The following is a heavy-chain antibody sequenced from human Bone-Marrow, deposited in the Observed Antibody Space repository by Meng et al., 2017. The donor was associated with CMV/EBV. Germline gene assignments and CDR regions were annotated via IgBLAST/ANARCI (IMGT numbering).Heavy chain of an antibody. V-gene: IGHV4-34*01. J-gene: IGHJ4*02. CDR1: GGSFSGYY. CDR3: ARAGRLLGSYFDY. D-gene: IGHD3-10*01. Sequence: GSLRLSCAVYGGSFSGYYWSWIRQPPGKGLEWIGEINHSGSTHYSPSLKSRVTISVDTSKNQFSLKVSSVTAADTAVYSCARAGRLLGSYFDYWGQGTLVTVSS. CDR2: INHSGST.